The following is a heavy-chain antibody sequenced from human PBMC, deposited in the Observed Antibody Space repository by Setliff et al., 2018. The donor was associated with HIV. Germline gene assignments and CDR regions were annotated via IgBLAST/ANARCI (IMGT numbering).Heavy chain of an antibody. D-gene: IGHD2-15*01. CDR3: ARAPSCIGSNCIFYYYYYCGLDV. Sequence: SETLSLTCTVYGGSLTHYYWTWIRQPPGGGLEWIGEITDTGHTNYNSSLQSRVTISLDTSRKQFSLRLTSVTASDAAVYYCARAPSCIGSNCIFYYYYYCGLDVWGHGTTVTVSS. CDR2: ITDTGHT. CDR1: GGSLTHYY. J-gene: IGHJ6*02. V-gene: IGHV4-34*01.